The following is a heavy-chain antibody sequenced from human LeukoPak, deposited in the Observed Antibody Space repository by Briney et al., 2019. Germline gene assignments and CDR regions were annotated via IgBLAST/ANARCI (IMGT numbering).Heavy chain of an antibody. CDR1: GYTFTSYD. J-gene: IGHJ4*02. CDR3: ARGQLLSRQRSCPAGY. CDR2: MNPNSGNT. D-gene: IGHD2-2*01. V-gene: IGHV1-8*01. Sequence: GASVKVSCKASGYTFTSYDINWVRQATGQGLEWMGWMNPNSGNTGYAQKFQGRVTMTRNTSISTAYMELSSLRSEDTAVYYCARGQLLSRQRSCPAGYWGQGTLVTVSS.